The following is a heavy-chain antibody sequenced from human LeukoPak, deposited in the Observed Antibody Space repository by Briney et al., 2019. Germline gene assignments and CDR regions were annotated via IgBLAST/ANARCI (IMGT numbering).Heavy chain of an antibody. D-gene: IGHD3-9*01. CDR2: INTDNGDT. Sequence: ASVKVSCKASGGTFSSYAINWVRRAPGQGLEWMGWINTDNGDTNYAQKFQGRVTMTSDTSTSTVYIELRSLTSDDTAAYYCAREWWGYDVLTGDNWFDPWGQGTLVTVSS. CDR3: AREWWGYDVLTGDNWFDP. V-gene: IGHV1-18*01. J-gene: IGHJ5*02. CDR1: GGTFSSYA.